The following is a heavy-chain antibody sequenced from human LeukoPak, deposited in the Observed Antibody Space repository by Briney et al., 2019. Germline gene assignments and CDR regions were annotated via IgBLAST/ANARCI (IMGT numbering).Heavy chain of an antibody. CDR3: AWQMDTAIVS. D-gene: IGHD5-18*01. V-gene: IGHV4-4*07. J-gene: IGHJ5*02. CDR1: GGSISSYD. CDR2: IYTSGST. Sequence: SETLSLTCAVSGGSISSYDWSWIRQPAGKGLEWIGRIYTSGSTKYNPSLKSRVTMSLDTSKKHFSLRLSPVTAADTAVYYCAWQMDTAIVSWGQGTLVTVSS.